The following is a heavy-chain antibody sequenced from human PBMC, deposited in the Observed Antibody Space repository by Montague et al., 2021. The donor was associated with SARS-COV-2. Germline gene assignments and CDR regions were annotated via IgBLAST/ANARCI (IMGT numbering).Heavy chain of an antibody. CDR1: GDSISSANYQ. Sequence: SETLSLTCNVSGDSISSANYQWAWFRQPPGKGLQWVGSISHSGSAYYNPSLKSRLTISVGMSKRLFSLDVESVAVADTAFYYCARQVGDFWTGFYVDSWGQGTLVRLL. CDR2: ISHSGSA. D-gene: IGHD3/OR15-3a*01. V-gene: IGHV4-39*01. CDR3: ARQVGDFWTGFYVDS. J-gene: IGHJ4*02.